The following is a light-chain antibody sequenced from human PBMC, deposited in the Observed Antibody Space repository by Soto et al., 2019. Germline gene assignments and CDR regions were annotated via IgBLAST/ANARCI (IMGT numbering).Light chain of an antibody. J-gene: IGLJ3*02. CDR2: EVN. V-gene: IGLV2-8*01. CDR1: SSDVGGYNY. Sequence: QSALTQPASVSGSPGQSITISCTGSSSDVGGYNYVSWYQHHPGKAPKLMLYEVNTRPSGVPDRFSGSKSGNTASLTVSGLQAEDEADYYCSSYAGSNIYVVFGGGTKVTVL. CDR3: SSYAGSNIYVV.